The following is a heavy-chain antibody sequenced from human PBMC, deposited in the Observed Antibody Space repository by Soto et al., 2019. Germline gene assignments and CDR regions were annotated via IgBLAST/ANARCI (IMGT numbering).Heavy chain of an antibody. Sequence: ASVKVSCKASGGTFSSYATSWVRQAPGQGLEWMGGIIPIFGTANYAQKFQGRVTITADESTSTAYMELSSLRSEDTAVYYCARGRYYYGSGSYYNFPFDYWGQGTLVTVSS. J-gene: IGHJ4*02. D-gene: IGHD3-10*01. V-gene: IGHV1-69*13. CDR3: ARGRYYYGSGSYYNFPFDY. CDR2: IIPIFGTA. CDR1: GGTFSSYA.